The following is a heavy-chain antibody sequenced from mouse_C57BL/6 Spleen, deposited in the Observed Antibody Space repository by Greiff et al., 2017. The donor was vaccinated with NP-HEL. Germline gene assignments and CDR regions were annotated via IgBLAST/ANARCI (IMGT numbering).Heavy chain of an antibody. Sequence: VQLQQSGAELVRPGTSVKMSCKASGYTFTNYWIGWAKQRPGHGLEWIGDIYPGGGYPNYNEKFKGKATLTADKSSSTAYMQFSSLTSEDSAIYYCARGGTAQATWDAMDYWGQGTSVTVSS. V-gene: IGHV1-63*01. J-gene: IGHJ4*01. CDR2: IYPGGGYP. CDR3: ARGGTAQATWDAMDY. D-gene: IGHD3-2*02. CDR1: GYTFTNYW.